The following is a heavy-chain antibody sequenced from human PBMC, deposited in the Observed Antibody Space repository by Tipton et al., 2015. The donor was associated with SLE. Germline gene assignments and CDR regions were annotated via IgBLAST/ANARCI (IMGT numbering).Heavy chain of an antibody. CDR1: GGSISSGSCY. V-gene: IGHV4-61*02. CDR3: AREREVGTMIVAGWYFDL. CDR2: IYTSGST. J-gene: IGHJ2*01. D-gene: IGHD3-22*01. Sequence: TLSLTCTVSGGSISSGSCYWSWIRQPAGKGLEWIGRIYTSGSTNYNPSLKSRVTISVDTSKNQFSLKLSSVTAADTAVYYCAREREVGTMIVAGWYFDLWGRGTLVTVSS.